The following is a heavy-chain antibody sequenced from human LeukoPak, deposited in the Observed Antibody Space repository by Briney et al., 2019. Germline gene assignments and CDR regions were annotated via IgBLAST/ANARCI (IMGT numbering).Heavy chain of an antibody. CDR2: IYYSGST. CDR3: ARSEAQLWLPVHYFDY. V-gene: IGHV4-59*01. D-gene: IGHD5-18*01. Sequence: SETLSLTCTVSGGSISSYYWSWIRQPPGKGLEWIGYIYYSGSTNYNPSLKSRVTISVDTSKNQFSLKLSSVTAADTAVYYCARSEAQLWLPVHYFDYWGQGTLVTVS. J-gene: IGHJ4*02. CDR1: GGSISSYY.